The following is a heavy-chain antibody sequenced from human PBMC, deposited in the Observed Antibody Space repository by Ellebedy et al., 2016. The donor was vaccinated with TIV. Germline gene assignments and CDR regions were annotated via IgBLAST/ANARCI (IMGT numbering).Heavy chain of an antibody. Sequence: PGGSLRLSCAASGFTFSNYWMTCVLQAPGKGPECLANIKQDGSEKYYVDSVKGRFTISRDNAKNSLYLQMNSLRAEDTAVYFCARSRGVSYWGQGTLVSVSS. V-gene: IGHV3-7*03. CDR2: IKQDGSEK. J-gene: IGHJ4*02. CDR1: GFTFSNYW. D-gene: IGHD2-8*01. CDR3: ARSRGVSY.